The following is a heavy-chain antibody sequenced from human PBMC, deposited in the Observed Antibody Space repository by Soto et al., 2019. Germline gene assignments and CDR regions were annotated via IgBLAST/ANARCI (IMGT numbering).Heavy chain of an antibody. D-gene: IGHD6-13*01. V-gene: IGHV3-11*06. Sequence: GGSLRLSCAASGFTFSDYYMSWIRQAPGKGLEWVSYISSSSSYTNYADSVKGRFTISRDNAKNSLYLQMNSLRAEDTAVYYCARDPRIEAAGTPFSFVPWGQGTLVTVYS. CDR3: ARDPRIEAAGTPFSFVP. CDR1: GFTFSDYY. CDR2: ISSSSSYT. J-gene: IGHJ5*02.